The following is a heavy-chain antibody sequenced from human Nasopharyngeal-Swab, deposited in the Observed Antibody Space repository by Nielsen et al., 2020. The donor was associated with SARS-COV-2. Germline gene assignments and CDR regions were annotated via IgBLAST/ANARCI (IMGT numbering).Heavy chain of an antibody. J-gene: IGHJ6*03. D-gene: IGHD5-18*01. CDR2: IDWDDET. V-gene: IGHV2-70*11. Sequence: WIRQPPGKALEWLARIDWDDETYYSTSLKTRLTISKGTSKNQVVLRMTNMDPADTATYYCARVRRDEDTAMARYYYYYNMDVWGLGTTVTVSS. CDR3: ARVRRDEDTAMARYYYYYNMDV.